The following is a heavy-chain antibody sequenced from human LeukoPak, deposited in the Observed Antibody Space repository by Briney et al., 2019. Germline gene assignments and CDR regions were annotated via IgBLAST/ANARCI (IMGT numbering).Heavy chain of an antibody. CDR3: ARYGGTIVGANRCFDY. CDR2: ISPSNGNT. Sequence: ASVEVSCKASGYTFTSYGISWVRQAPGQGLEWMGWISPSNGNTNYVQNLQGRVTMTTDTSTSTAYMELRSLRSDDTAVYYCARYGGTIVGANRCFDYWGQGTLVTVSS. J-gene: IGHJ4*02. CDR1: GYTFTSYG. D-gene: IGHD1-26*01. V-gene: IGHV1-18*01.